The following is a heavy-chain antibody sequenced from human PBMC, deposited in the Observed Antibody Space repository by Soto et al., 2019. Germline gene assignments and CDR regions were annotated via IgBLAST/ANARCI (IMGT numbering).Heavy chain of an antibody. CDR3: ARERVGIAGNWFDP. Sequence: GGSLRLSCAVSGFTFSSYSMNWVRQAPGKGLEWVSYISSSSSTIYYADSGKGRFTISRDNAKNSLYLQMNSLRDEDTAVYYCARERVGIAGNWFDPWGQGTLVTVSS. V-gene: IGHV3-48*02. J-gene: IGHJ5*02. CDR1: GFTFSSYS. D-gene: IGHD6-13*01. CDR2: ISSSSSTI.